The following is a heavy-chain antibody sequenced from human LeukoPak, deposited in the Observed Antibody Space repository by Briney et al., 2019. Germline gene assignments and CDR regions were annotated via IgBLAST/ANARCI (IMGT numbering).Heavy chain of an antibody. D-gene: IGHD3-16*01. Sequence: GASVKVSCKASGYTFTSYGISWVRQAPGQGLEWMGWISAYNGNTNYAQKLQGRVTMTTDTSTSTAYMELRSLRSDDTAVYYCARARMRGEGFSDFDYWGQGTPVTVSS. CDR2: ISAYNGNT. CDR1: GYTFTSYG. CDR3: ARARMRGEGFSDFDY. V-gene: IGHV1-18*01. J-gene: IGHJ4*02.